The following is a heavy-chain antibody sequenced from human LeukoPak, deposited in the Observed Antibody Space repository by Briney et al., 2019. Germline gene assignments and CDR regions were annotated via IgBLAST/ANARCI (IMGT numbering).Heavy chain of an antibody. J-gene: IGHJ4*02. D-gene: IGHD3-22*01. CDR1: GYTFTSYD. V-gene: IGHV1-8*01. CDR3: AIKLSSGGY. Sequence: ASVKVSCKAAGYTFTSYDVNWVRQATGQGLEWMGWVSPNSANTAYAQKFQGRVTMTRNTSISTAYMELSSLRSEDTAVYYCAIKLSSGGYWGQGTLVTVSS. CDR2: VSPNSANT.